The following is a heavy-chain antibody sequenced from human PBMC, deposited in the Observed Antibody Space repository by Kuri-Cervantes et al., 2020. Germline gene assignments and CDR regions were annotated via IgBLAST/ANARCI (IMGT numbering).Heavy chain of an antibody. Sequence: LRLSCAISGDSVSSNSAAWNWIRQSPSRGLEWLGRTYYRSKWYNDYAVSVKSRITINPDTSKNQFSLKLSSVTAADTAVYYCARVWRYSSGWYGGFDYWGQGTLVTVSS. CDR1: GDSVSSNSAA. V-gene: IGHV6-1*01. CDR3: ARVWRYSSGWYGGFDY. CDR2: TYYRSKWYN. D-gene: IGHD6-19*01. J-gene: IGHJ4*02.